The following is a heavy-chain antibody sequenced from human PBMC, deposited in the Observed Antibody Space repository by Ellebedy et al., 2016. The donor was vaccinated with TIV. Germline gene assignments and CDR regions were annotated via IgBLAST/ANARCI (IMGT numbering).Heavy chain of an antibody. J-gene: IGHJ5*02. CDR3: ARGGYSFGSKGNWFVP. CDR1: GGTFSSYS. V-gene: IGHV1-69*13. CDR2: IIPIFGTT. Sequence: AASVKVSCKASGGTFSSYSITWVRQAPGQGLEWMGGIIPIFGTTNYAQKFQGRVTITADESTSTAYMELSSLRSEDTAVYYCARGGYSFGSKGNWFVPWGQGTLVTVSS. D-gene: IGHD5-18*01.